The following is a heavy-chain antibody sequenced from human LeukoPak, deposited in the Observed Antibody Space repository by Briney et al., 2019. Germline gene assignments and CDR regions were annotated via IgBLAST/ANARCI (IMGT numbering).Heavy chain of an antibody. CDR2: IDWDANK. D-gene: IGHD4-17*01. Sequence: SGPTLVNPTQTLTLTCTFSGFSLSTSGMCVSWIRQPPGKALEWLARIDWDANKYYSTSLKTRLTISKDTSKNQVVLTMTNMDPVDTATYYCARTRLTYGDYFFDYWGQGTLVTVSS. CDR3: ARTRLTYGDYFFDY. J-gene: IGHJ4*02. V-gene: IGHV2-70*11. CDR1: GFSLSTSGMC.